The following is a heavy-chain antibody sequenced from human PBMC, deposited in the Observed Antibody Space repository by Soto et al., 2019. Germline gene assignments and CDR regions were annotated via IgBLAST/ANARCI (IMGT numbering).Heavy chain of an antibody. D-gene: IGHD2-21*02. CDR1: GFTFSDHY. J-gene: IGHJ4*02. CDR2: TRNKANSYTT. V-gene: IGHV3-72*01. CDR3: TRTTQENYFYLGY. Sequence: EVHLVESGGGLVQPGGSLRLSCAASGFTFSDHYMDWVRQAPGKGLEWVGRTRNKANSYTTEYAASVKGRFTISSDDSNNAPDLHSDSVKPEDTAVSYCTRTTQENYFYLGYWCQGTPVIVSS.